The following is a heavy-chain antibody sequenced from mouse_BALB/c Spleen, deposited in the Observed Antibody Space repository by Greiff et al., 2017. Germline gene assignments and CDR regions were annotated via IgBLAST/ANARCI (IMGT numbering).Heavy chain of an antibody. V-gene: IGHV5-12-2*01. CDR2: ISNGGGST. D-gene: IGHD4-1*01. CDR1: GFTFSSYT. Sequence: EVHLVESGGGLVQPGGSLKLSCAASGFTFSSYTMSWVRQTPEKRLEWVAYISNGGGSTYYPDTVKGRFTISRDNAKNTLYLQMSSLKSEDTAMYYCARHGRDYYAMDYWGQGTSVTVSS. CDR3: ARHGRDYYAMDY. J-gene: IGHJ4*01.